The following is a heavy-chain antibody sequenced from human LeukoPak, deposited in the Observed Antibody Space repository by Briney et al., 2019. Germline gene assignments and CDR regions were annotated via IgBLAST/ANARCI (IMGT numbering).Heavy chain of an antibody. CDR2: IYYSGST. CDR1: GGSISSYY. V-gene: IGHV4-59*01. Sequence: KTSETLSLTCTVSGGSISSYYWSCIRQPPGKRLEGIGHIYYSGSTNYNPSPKSRVTISVDTSKNQFSLKLSSVTAADTAVYYCASRSSIWSGYQDTLYYFDSWGQGTLVTVSS. CDR3: ASRSSIWSGYQDTLYYFDS. J-gene: IGHJ4*02. D-gene: IGHD3-3*01.